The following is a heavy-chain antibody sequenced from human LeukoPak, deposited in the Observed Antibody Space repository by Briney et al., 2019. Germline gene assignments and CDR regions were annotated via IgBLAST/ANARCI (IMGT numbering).Heavy chain of an antibody. Sequence: PSETLSLTCTVSGGSISSYYWSWIRQPPGKGLEWIGYIYYSGSTNYNPSLKSRVTISVDTSKNQFSLKLSSVTAADTAVYYCARSSYGGGIDYWGQGTLVTVSS. D-gene: IGHD4-23*01. CDR2: IYYSGST. CDR3: ARSSYGGGIDY. V-gene: IGHV4-59*01. J-gene: IGHJ4*02. CDR1: GGSISSYY.